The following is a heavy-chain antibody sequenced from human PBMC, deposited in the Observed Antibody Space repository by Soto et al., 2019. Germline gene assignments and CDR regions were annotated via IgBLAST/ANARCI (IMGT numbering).Heavy chain of an antibody. D-gene: IGHD6-13*01. CDR2: IYYSGST. CDR3: ARDAHSGYRGSWYARGFDP. V-gene: IGHV4-59*01. Sequence: SETLSLTCTVSGGSISSYYWSWIRQPPGKGLEWIGYIYYSGSTNYNPSLKSRVTISVDTSKNQFSLKLSSVTAADTAVYYCARDAHSGYRGSWYARGFDPWGQGNLVTVS. J-gene: IGHJ5*01. CDR1: GGSISSYY.